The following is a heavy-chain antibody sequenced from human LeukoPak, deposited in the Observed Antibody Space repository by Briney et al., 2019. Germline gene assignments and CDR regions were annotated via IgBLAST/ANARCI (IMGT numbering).Heavy chain of an antibody. J-gene: IGHJ3*02. Sequence: GGSLRLSCAASGFTFGDYAMSWFRQAPGKGLEWVGFIRSKAYGGTTEYAASVKGRFTISRDDSKSIAYLQVNSLKTEDTSVYYCTRYDAPDAFDIWGQGTMVTVSS. CDR2: IRSKAYGGTT. V-gene: IGHV3-49*03. CDR3: TRYDAPDAFDI. CDR1: GFTFGDYA. D-gene: IGHD3-3*01.